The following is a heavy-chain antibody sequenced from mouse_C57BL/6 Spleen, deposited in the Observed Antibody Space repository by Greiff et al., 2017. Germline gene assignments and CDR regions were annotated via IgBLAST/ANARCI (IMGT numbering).Heavy chain of an antibody. CDR3: ARERGNYDAMDY. CDR1: GYTFTDYN. J-gene: IGHJ4*01. Sequence: VKLVESGPELVKPGASVKIPCKASGYTFTDYNMDWVKQSHGKSLEWIGDINPNNGGTIYNQKFKGKATLTVDKFFSTAYMELRSLTSEDTAVYYCARERGNYDAMDYWGQGTSVTVSS. V-gene: IGHV1-18*01. CDR2: INPNNGGT. D-gene: IGHD2-1*01.